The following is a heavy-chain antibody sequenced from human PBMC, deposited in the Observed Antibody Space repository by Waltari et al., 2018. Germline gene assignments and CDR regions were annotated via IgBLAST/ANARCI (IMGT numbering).Heavy chain of an antibody. Sequence: QVQLQESGPGLVKPSETLSLTCTVSGYSISSGYYWGWIRQPPGKGLEWIGSIDHSGRTYYSPSLKSRVTISVDTSKNQFSLKLSSVTAADTAVYYCARALSGGDRPSWFDPWGQGTLVTVSS. V-gene: IGHV4-38-2*02. CDR1: GYSISSGYY. CDR3: ARALSGGDRPSWFDP. CDR2: IDHSGRT. D-gene: IGHD3-10*01. J-gene: IGHJ5*02.